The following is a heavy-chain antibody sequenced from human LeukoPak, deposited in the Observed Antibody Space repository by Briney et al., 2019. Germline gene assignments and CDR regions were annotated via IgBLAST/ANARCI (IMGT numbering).Heavy chain of an antibody. D-gene: IGHD1-26*01. J-gene: IGHJ6*02. CDR3: ARDRGWYYGMDV. CDR1: GGSFSGYY. V-gene: IGHV4-34*01. CDR2: INHSGST. Sequence: PSETLSLTCAVYGGSFSGYYWSWIRQPPGKGLEWIGEINHSGSTNYNPSLKSRVTISVDRSKNQFSLKLSSVTAADTAVYYCARDRGWYYGMDVWGQGTTVTVSS.